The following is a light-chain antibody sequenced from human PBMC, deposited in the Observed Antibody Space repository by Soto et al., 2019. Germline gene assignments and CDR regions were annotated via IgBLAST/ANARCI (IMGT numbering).Light chain of an antibody. CDR3: QQRSNWPIT. J-gene: IGKJ5*01. Sequence: VVTQSPATLSLSPGERATLSCRASQSVSSYFAWYQQKPGRAPRLLIYDASSRATGIPARFIGSGSGTDFTLTISSLEPEDFAVYYCQQRSNWPITFGQGTRLEIK. CDR2: DAS. V-gene: IGKV3-11*01. CDR1: QSVSSY.